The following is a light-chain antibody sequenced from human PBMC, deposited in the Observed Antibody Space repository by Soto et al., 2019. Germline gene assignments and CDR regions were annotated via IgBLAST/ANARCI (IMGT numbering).Light chain of an antibody. CDR3: VLYMGSGIGV. CDR2: STS. CDR1: SGSVSASYH. Sequence: QTVVTQEPSFSVSPGGTVTLTCGLSSGSVSASYHTSWYQQTPGRAPRTLIYSTSSRSSGVPDRFSGTILGSKAALIITGAQADDESHYYCVLYMGSGIGVFGGGTKLTVL. J-gene: IGLJ3*02. V-gene: IGLV8-61*01.